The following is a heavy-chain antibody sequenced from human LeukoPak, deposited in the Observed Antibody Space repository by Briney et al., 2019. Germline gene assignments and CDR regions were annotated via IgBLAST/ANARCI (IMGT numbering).Heavy chain of an antibody. CDR3: AREGGSMVRGVITDAFDI. CDR2: ISAYNGNT. CDR1: GYTFTSYG. Sequence: ASVKVSCEASGYTFTSYGISWVRQAPGQGLEWMGWISAYNGNTNYAQKLQGRVTMTTDTSTSTAYMELRSLRSHDTAVYYCAREGGSMVRGVITDAFDIWGQGTMVTVSS. D-gene: IGHD3-10*01. V-gene: IGHV1-18*01. J-gene: IGHJ3*02.